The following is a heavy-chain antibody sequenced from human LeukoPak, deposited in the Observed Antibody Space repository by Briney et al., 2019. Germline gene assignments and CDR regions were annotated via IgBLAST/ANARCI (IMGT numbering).Heavy chain of an antibody. Sequence: PGGSLRLSCAASGFTFSSYAMSWVCKAPDQGMERESVISYDGSNKTYAEPVKGRFTISRDNSKNTLYLQMNSPRAEDTGVYYCANLLERAVTGRNFWGQGTLVTVSS. J-gene: IGHJ4*02. CDR1: GFTFSSYA. CDR2: ISYDGSNK. D-gene: IGHD6-19*01. CDR3: ANLLERAVTGRNF. V-gene: IGHV3-30*18.